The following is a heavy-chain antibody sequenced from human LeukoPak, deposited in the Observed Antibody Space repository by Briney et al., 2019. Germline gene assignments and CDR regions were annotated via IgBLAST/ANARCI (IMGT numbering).Heavy chain of an antibody. D-gene: IGHD1-26*01. CDR2: INHSGST. Sequence: SETLSLTCAVYGGSSSGYYWSWIRQPPGKGLEWIGEINHSGSTNYNPSLKSRVTISVNTSKNQFSLKLSSVTAADTAVYYCARGRVGATVISKWGQGTLVTVSS. CDR3: ARGRVGATVISK. J-gene: IGHJ4*02. CDR1: GGSSSGYY. V-gene: IGHV4-34*01.